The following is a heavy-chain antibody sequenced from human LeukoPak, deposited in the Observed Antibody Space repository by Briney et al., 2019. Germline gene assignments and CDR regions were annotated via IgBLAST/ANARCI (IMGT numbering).Heavy chain of an antibody. CDR1: GFTFSTYS. Sequence: PGGSLRLSCAASGFTFSTYSMNWVRQAPGKGLEWVSAISGSGGSTYYADSVKGRFTISRDNSKNTLYLQMNSLRAEDTAVYYCAKSTMIVVDPDAFDIWGQGTMVTVSS. D-gene: IGHD3-22*01. CDR3: AKSTMIVVDPDAFDI. V-gene: IGHV3-23*01. J-gene: IGHJ3*02. CDR2: ISGSGGST.